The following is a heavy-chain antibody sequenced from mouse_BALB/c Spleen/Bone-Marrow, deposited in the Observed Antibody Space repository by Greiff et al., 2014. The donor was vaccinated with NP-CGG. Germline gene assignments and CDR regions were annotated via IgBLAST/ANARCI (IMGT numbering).Heavy chain of an antibody. CDR3: ARSFAMDY. CDR2: FDPYNGGT. V-gene: IGHV1S135*01. J-gene: IGHJ4*01. CDR1: GYAFTNYN. Sequence: VHVKQSGPELVKPGASVKVSCKASGYAFTNYNMYWVKQSHGKSLEWIGYFDPYNGGTSYNQKFKGKAALTVDKSSSTAYMHLNSLTSEDSAVCYCARSFAMDYWGQGTSVTVSS.